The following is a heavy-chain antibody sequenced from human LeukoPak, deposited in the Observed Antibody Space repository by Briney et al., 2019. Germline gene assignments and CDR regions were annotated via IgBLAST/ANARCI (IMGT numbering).Heavy chain of an antibody. V-gene: IGHV4-31*03. J-gene: IGHJ4*02. Sequence: SETLSLTCTVSGGSVSSDGYYWSWIRQHPGKGLEWIGYISYSGNTYYNPSLKSRAAISADTPKNQFSLKLSSTTAADTAVYYCARAPVATPSEFDYWGQGTLVTVSS. CDR1: GGSVSSDGYY. CDR3: ARAPVATPSEFDY. D-gene: IGHD5-12*01. CDR2: ISYSGNT.